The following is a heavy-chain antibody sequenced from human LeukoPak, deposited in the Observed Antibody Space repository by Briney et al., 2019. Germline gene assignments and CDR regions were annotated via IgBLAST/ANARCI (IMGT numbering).Heavy chain of an antibody. D-gene: IGHD3-22*01. CDR3: AKPGYYYDSSGYYFDY. Sequence: GSLRLSCAASGFTFSSYAMHWVRQAPGKGLEWVAVISYDGSNKYYADSVKGRFTISRDNSKNTLYLQMNSLRAEDTAVYYCAKPGYYYDSSGYYFDYWGQGTLVTVSS. V-gene: IGHV3-30-3*02. CDR1: GFTFSSYA. J-gene: IGHJ4*02. CDR2: ISYDGSNK.